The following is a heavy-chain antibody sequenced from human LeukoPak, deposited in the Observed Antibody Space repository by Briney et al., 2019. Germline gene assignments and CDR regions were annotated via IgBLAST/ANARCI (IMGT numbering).Heavy chain of an antibody. CDR3: AKVTDYGGNSGEYFQH. CDR2: ISWNSGSI. D-gene: IGHD4-23*01. J-gene: IGHJ1*01. CDR1: GFTFDDYA. V-gene: IGHV3-9*01. Sequence: GGSLRLSCAASGFTFDDYAMHWVRQAPGKGLEWVSGISWNSGSIGYADSVKGRFTISRDNAKNSLYLQMNSLRAEDTAFYYCAKVTDYGGNSGEYFQHWGQGTLVTVSS.